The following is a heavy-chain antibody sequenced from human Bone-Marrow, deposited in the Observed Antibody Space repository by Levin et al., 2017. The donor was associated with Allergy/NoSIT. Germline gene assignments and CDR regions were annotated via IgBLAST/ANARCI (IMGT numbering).Heavy chain of an antibody. Sequence: SQTLSLTCTVSGGSISSSSYYWGWIRQPPGMGLEWIGSIYYSGNTHYNPSLKSRVTVSVDTSKNQFSLKLRSVTAADTAVYYCARQTNWFDPWGQGTLVTVSS. CDR1: GGSISSSSYY. CDR2: IYYSGNT. CDR3: ARQTNWFDP. J-gene: IGHJ5*02. V-gene: IGHV4-39*01.